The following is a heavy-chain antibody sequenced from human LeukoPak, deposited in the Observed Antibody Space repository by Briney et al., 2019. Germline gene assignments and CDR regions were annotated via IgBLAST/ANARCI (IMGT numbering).Heavy chain of an antibody. CDR1: GDDFSMYG. J-gene: IGHJ6*03. D-gene: IGHD6-19*01. CDR2: ISYDGSNK. Sequence: GGSLRLSCAASGDDFSMYGMTWVRQAPGKGLEWVAVISYDGSNKYYADSVKGRFTISRDNSKNTLYLQMNSLRAEDTAVYYCARDLRWAVAGTGDYYMDVWGKGTTVTVSS. CDR3: ARDLRWAVAGTGDYYMDV. V-gene: IGHV3-30*01.